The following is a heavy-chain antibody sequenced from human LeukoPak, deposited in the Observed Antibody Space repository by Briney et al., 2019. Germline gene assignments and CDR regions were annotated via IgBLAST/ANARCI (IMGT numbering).Heavy chain of an antibody. V-gene: IGHV4-34*01. D-gene: IGHD2-2*01. CDR2: INHSGST. CDR3: ASPRTSHYFDY. J-gene: IGHJ4*02. CDR1: GGSFSVYY. Sequence: ASETLSLTCAVYGGSFSVYYWSWIRQPPGKGLEWIGEINHSGSTNYNPSLKSRVTISVDTSKNQFSLKLSSVTAADTAVYYCASPRTSHYFDYWGQGTLVTVSS.